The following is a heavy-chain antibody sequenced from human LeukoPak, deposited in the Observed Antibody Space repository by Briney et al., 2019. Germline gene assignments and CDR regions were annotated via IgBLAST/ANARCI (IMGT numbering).Heavy chain of an antibody. J-gene: IGHJ2*01. V-gene: IGHV3-66*01. CDR2: TYGDGST. Sequence: GGSLRLSCTASTFTVINNYMSWVRQTPGKGLEWVSVTYGDGSTYYADSVEGRFTVSRDNSKNALYLQMNTLRAEDTAVYYCARDNRDESGSYSTRFDLWGRGTLVTVSS. CDR1: TFTVINNY. D-gene: IGHD1-26*01. CDR3: ARDNRDESGSYSTRFDL.